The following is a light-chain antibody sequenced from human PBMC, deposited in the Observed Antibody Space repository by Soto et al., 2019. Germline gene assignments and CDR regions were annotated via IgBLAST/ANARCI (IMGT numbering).Light chain of an antibody. CDR3: QQYKT. Sequence: DIQMTQSPSSLSASVGDRVTITCRGSQGISSWLAWYQQKPGKAPRLLIYKASSLASGVPSRFSGSGSGTEFTLTINSLQPDDFATYYGQQYKTFGQGTRVEIK. CDR1: QGISSW. CDR2: KAS. J-gene: IGKJ1*01. V-gene: IGKV1-5*03.